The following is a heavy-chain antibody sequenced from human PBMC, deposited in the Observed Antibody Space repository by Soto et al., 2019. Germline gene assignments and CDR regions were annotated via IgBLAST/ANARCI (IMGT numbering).Heavy chain of an antibody. CDR3: ARGITEGSGRYV. CDR1: GYTFTGYY. Sequence: ASVKVSCKASGYTFTGYYMHWVRQAPGQGLEWMGWINPNSGGTNYAQKFQGWVTMTRDTSISTAYMELSRLRSDDTAVYYCARGITEGSGRYVWGQGTLVTVTS. CDR2: INPNSGGT. V-gene: IGHV1-2*04. D-gene: IGHD6-19*01. J-gene: IGHJ4*02.